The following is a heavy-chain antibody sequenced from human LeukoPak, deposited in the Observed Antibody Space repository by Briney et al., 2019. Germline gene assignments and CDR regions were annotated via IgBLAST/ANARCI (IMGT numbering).Heavy chain of an antibody. V-gene: IGHV1-69*13. CDR2: IIPIFGTA. J-gene: IGHJ4*02. D-gene: IGHD3-3*01. CDR3: AREDYDFWSGYPHGIFDY. CDR1: GGTFSSYA. Sequence: GASVKVSCKASGGTFSSYAISWVRPAPGQGLEWMGGIIPIFGTANYAQKFQGRVTITADESTSTAYMELSSLRSEDTAVYYCAREDYDFWSGYPHGIFDYWGQGTLVTVSS.